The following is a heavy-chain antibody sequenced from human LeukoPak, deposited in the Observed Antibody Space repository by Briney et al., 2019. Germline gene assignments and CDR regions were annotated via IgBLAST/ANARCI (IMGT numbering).Heavy chain of an antibody. Sequence: PGGSLRLSCAASGFTFSSYWMHWVRQAPGKGLVWVSRINTDGSSTSYADSVKGRFTISRDNAKNSLYLQMNSLRAEDTAVYYCARDVVPAAILEDGMDVWGQGTTVTVSS. CDR3: ARDVVPAAILEDGMDV. CDR2: INTDGSST. V-gene: IGHV3-74*01. CDR1: GFTFSSYW. D-gene: IGHD2-2*01. J-gene: IGHJ6*02.